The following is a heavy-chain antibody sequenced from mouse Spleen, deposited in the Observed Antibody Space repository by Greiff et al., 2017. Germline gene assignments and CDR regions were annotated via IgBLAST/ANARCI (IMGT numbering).Heavy chain of an antibody. Sequence: EVQLVESGPGLVKPSQSLSLTCSVTGYSITSGYYWNWIRQFPGNKLEWMGYISYDGSNNYNPSLKNRISITRDTSKNQFFLKLNSVTTEDTATYYCAEGRSAWFAYWGQGTLVTVSA. J-gene: IGHJ3*01. CDR2: ISYDGSN. V-gene: IGHV3-6*02. CDR1: GYSITSGYY. CDR3: AEGRSAWFAY.